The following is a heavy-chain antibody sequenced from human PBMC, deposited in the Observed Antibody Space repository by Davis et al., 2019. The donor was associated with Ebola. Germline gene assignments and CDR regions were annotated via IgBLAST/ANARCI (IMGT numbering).Heavy chain of an antibody. V-gene: IGHV4-31*03. D-gene: IGHD1-26*01. CDR1: GGSISSGGYY. Sequence: PSETLSLTCTVSGGSISSGGYYWSWIRQHPGKGLEWIGYIYYSGSTYYNPSLKSRVTISVDTSKNQFSLKLSSVTAADTAVYYCASRGYSGSYFDYWGQGTLVTVSS. CDR2: IYYSGST. J-gene: IGHJ4*02. CDR3: ASRGYSGSYFDY.